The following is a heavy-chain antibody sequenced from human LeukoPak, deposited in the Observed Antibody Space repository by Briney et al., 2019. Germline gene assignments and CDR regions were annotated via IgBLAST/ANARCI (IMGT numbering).Heavy chain of an antibody. D-gene: IGHD3-22*01. V-gene: IGHV3-30*02. CDR1: AFSFSNYG. CDR3: AKEPDRYYDSSGFYYFEY. Sequence: PGGSLRLSCAASAFSFSNYGMHWVRQAPGKGLVWVAFSRYDGSSDYYADSVKGRFTISRDSSQNTLYLQKNSLRVEDTAVYYCAKEPDRYYDSSGFYYFEYWGQGTLVTVSS. CDR2: SRYDGSSD. J-gene: IGHJ4*02.